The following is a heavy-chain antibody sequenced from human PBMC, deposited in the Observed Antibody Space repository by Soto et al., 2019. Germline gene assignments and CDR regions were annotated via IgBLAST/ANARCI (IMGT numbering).Heavy chain of an antibody. V-gene: IGHV1-69*06. Sequence: QAQLVQSGAEVKKPGSSVKVSCKASGGSFSSYAISWVRQAPVQGLEWMGGIIPIFGTATYAQKFQGRVTIIADKSTSTAYMELSSLRSEDTAVYYCARAGPVAGNHAFDIWGQGTLVTVSS. CDR3: ARAGPVAGNHAFDI. CDR1: GGSFSSYA. D-gene: IGHD6-19*01. CDR2: IIPIFGTA. J-gene: IGHJ3*02.